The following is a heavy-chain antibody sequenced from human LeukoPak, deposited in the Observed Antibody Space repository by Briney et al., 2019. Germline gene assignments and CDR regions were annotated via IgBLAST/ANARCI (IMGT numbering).Heavy chain of an antibody. J-gene: IGHJ4*02. CDR2: ISGSGGST. D-gene: IGHD6-6*01. CDR3: AKGDNSIAARPHGY. V-gene: IGHV3-23*01. Sequence: QPGGSLRLSCAASGFTFSNSAMSWVRQAPGKGLEWVSAISGSGGSTYYADSVKGRFTISRDNSKNTLYLQMNSLRAEDTAVYYCAKGDNSIAARPHGYWGQGTLVTVSS. CDR1: GFTFSNSA.